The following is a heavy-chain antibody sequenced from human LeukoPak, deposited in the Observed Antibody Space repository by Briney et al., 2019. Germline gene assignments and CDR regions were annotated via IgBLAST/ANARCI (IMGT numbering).Heavy chain of an antibody. J-gene: IGHJ6*03. D-gene: IGHD3-10*01. CDR1: GGSFSGYY. V-gene: IGHV4-34*01. Sequence: PSETLSLTCAVYGGSFSGYYWSWIRQPPGKGLEWIGEINHSGSTNYNPSLKSRVTISVDTSKNQFSLKLSSVTAADTAVYYCARRGGRGESSYYYYYMDVWGKGTTVTISS. CDR2: INHSGST. CDR3: ARRGGRGESSYYYYYMDV.